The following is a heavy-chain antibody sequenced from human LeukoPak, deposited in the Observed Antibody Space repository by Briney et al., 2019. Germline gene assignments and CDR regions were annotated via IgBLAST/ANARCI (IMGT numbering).Heavy chain of an antibody. D-gene: IGHD3-16*01. V-gene: IGHV4-39*01. CDR2: IYYSGST. CDR1: GGSISSSSYY. Sequence: SETLSLTCTVSGGSISSSSYYWGWIRQPPGKGLEWIGSIYYSGSTYYNPSLKSRVTISVDTSKNQFSLKLSSVTAADTAVYYCARRFGGDTLTQPFDLWGRGTLVTVSS. J-gene: IGHJ2*01. CDR3: ARRFGGDTLTQPFDL.